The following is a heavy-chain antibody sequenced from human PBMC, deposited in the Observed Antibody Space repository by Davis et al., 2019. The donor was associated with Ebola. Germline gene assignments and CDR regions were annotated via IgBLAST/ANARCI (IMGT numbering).Heavy chain of an antibody. Sequence: GESLKISCAASGFTFSNYAMNWVRQAPGQGLEWVSAISGSSGSTYYADSVKGRFTISRDNSRNTLNLQMNSLRAEDTAVYYCARGGVPMVTIDSWGQGTLVTVSS. CDR3: ARGGVPMVTIDS. D-gene: IGHD4/OR15-4a*01. J-gene: IGHJ4*02. V-gene: IGHV3-23*01. CDR2: ISGSSGST. CDR1: GFTFSNYA.